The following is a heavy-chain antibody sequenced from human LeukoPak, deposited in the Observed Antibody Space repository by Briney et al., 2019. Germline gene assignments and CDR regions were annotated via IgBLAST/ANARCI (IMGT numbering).Heavy chain of an antibody. CDR2: ISYDGSNK. V-gene: IGHV3-30*18. Sequence: GGSLRLSCAASGFTFSSYGMHWVRQAPGKGLEWVAVISYDGSNKYYADSVKGRFTISRDNCRNTLYLQMNSLRAEDTAVYYCSKNPYTDGSHWFDPWGQGTLVTVSS. CDR1: GFTFSSYG. CDR3: SKNPYTDGSHWFDP. J-gene: IGHJ5*02. D-gene: IGHD3-16*02.